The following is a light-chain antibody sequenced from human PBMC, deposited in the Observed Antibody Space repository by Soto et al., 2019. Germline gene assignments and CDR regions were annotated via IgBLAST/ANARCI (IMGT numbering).Light chain of an antibody. V-gene: IGLV2-11*01. CDR3: CSYAGSSLWV. CDR1: SSDVGGYNY. Sequence: QSVLTQPRSVSGSPGQSVTISCTGTSSDVGGYNYVSWYQHHPGKAPKLVIYDVSKRPSGVPDRFSGSKSGNTASLTISGLQAEDEADYYCCSYAGSSLWVFGGGTKLTVL. CDR2: DVS. J-gene: IGLJ3*02.